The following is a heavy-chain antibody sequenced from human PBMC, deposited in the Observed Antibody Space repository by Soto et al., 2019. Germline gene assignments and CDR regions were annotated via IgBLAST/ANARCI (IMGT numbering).Heavy chain of an antibody. Sequence: PWGSLILTCAASRFTFSYYGLDWVRHAAGKGLEWVAVISDDGSTAYYADPVKGQFTISRDNSKNTLYLQMNSLRGDDTAVYYCAKDKWRELALRGAMDVWGQGTPVTVSS. CDR1: RFTFSYYG. V-gene: IGHV3-30*18. J-gene: IGHJ6*02. D-gene: IGHD1-7*01. CDR3: AKDKWRELALRGAMDV. CDR2: ISDDGSTA.